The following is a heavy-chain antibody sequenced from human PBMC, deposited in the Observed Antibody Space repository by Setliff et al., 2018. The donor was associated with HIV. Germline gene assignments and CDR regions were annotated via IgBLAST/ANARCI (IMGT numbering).Heavy chain of an antibody. CDR3: ARVRPRQLVSTNPPYYFDY. J-gene: IGHJ4*02. CDR2: ISWNSGSI. Sequence: PGGSLRLSCAASGFTFDDYAMHWVRQAPGKGLEWVSGISWNSGSIGYADSVKGRLTISRDNAKNTLYLQMNSLRAEDTAVYYCARVRPRQLVSTNPPYYFDYWGQGTLVTVSS. CDR1: GFTFDDYA. D-gene: IGHD6-13*01. V-gene: IGHV3-9*01.